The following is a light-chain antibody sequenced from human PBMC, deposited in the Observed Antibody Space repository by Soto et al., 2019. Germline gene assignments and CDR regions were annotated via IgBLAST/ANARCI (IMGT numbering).Light chain of an antibody. CDR2: AAS. V-gene: IGKV3-20*01. Sequence: EVVLTQSPGTLSLSPGDTATLFCRASQSVTINSLAWYQQKPGQTPRLLIYAASTRASGIPDRFSGSGSGTEFALTISRLEPEDFALYYCQQYYTTPRTFGQGTRVEV. CDR3: QQYYTTPRT. CDR1: QSVTINS. J-gene: IGKJ1*01.